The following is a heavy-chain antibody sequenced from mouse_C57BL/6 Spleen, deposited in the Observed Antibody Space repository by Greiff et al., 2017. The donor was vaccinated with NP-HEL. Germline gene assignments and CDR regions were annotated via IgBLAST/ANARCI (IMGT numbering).Heavy chain of an antibody. CDR2: IDPANGNT. Sequence: EVQLQQSVAELVRPGASVKLSCTASGFNIKNTYMHWVKQRPEQGLEWIGRIDPANGNTKYAPKFQGKATITADTSSNTAYLQLSSLTSEDTAIYCWARWGYYGSSSRAMDYWGQGTSVTVSS. D-gene: IGHD1-1*01. CDR1: GFNIKNTY. V-gene: IGHV14-3*01. J-gene: IGHJ4*01. CDR3: ARWGYYGSSSRAMDY.